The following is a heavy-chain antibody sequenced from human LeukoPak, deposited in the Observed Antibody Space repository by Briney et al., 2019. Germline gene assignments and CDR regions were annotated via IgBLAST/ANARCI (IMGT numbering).Heavy chain of an antibody. V-gene: IGHV3-21*01. CDR2: ISSSSSYI. CDR3: ARDAKAVAGSLDY. CDR1: GFTFSSYS. D-gene: IGHD6-19*01. J-gene: IGHJ4*02. Sequence: GGSLRLSCAASGFTFSSYSMNWVRQAPGKGLEWVSSISSSSSYIYYADSVKSRFTISRDNAKNSLYLQMNSLRAEDTAVYYCARDAKAVAGSLDYWGQGTLVTVSS.